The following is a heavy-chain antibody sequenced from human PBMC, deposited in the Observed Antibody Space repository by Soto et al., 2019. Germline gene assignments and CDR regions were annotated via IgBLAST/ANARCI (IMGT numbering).Heavy chain of an antibody. CDR3: ATSWYYYDSTGYSYFDY. J-gene: IGHJ4*02. CDR1: GGSISSYY. V-gene: IGHV4-59*01. D-gene: IGHD3-22*01. Sequence: SETLSLTCTVSGGSISSYYWSWIRQPPGKGLEWIGYIYYSGSTNYNPSLKRPFTISVDTSKNKFSLKLSSLTAADTAVYYCATSWYYYDSTGYSYFDYWGQGTLVTVSS. CDR2: IYYSGST.